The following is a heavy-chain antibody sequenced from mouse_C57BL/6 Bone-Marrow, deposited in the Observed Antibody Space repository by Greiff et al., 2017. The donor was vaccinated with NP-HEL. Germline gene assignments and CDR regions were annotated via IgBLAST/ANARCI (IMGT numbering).Heavy chain of an antibody. J-gene: IGHJ4*01. D-gene: IGHD2-5*01. CDR1: GFTFSSYA. Sequence: EVQVVESGGGLVKPGGSLKLSCAASGFTFSSYAMSWVRQTPEKRLEWVATISDGGSYTYYPDNVKGRFTISRDNAKNNLYLQMSHLKSEDTAMYYCARVPYYSNYAPYAMDYWGQGTSVTVSS. CDR2: ISDGGSYT. CDR3: ARVPYYSNYAPYAMDY. V-gene: IGHV5-4*01.